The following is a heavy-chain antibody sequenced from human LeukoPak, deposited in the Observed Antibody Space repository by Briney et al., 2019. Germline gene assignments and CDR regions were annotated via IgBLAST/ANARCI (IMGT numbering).Heavy chain of an antibody. V-gene: IGHV4-39*07. CDR3: AGESVTYNWFDP. J-gene: IGHJ5*02. CDR1: GGSISSSSYY. CDR2: IYYSGST. D-gene: IGHD4-23*01. Sequence: SETLSLTCTVSGGSISSSSYYWGWIRQPPGKGLEWIGSIYYSGSTYYNPSLKSRVTISGDTSKRQFSLNLSSMTAADTAVYFCAGESVTYNWFDPWGQGTLVTVSS.